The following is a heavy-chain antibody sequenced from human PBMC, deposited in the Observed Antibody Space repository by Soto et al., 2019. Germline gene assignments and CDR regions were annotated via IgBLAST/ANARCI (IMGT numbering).Heavy chain of an antibody. CDR1: GFTFSSYW. CDR2: ITSDGRRT. D-gene: IGHD1-1*01. J-gene: IGHJ4*02. V-gene: IGHV3-74*01. Sequence: GGSLRLSCAASGFTFSSYWMHWVRQVPGKGLMWVSHITSDGRRTTYADSVKGRITISRDNAKNTLYLQMNSLRAEDTAVYYCAKDLTWNQADYWGQGALVTVSS. CDR3: AKDLTWNQADY.